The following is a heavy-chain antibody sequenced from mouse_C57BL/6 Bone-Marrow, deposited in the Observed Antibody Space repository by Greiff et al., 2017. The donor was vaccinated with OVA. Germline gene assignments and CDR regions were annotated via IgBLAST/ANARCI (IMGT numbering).Heavy chain of an antibody. V-gene: IGHV1-50*01. Sequence: VQLQQSGAELVKPGASVKLSCKASGYTFTSYWMQWVKQRPGQGLEWIGEIDPSDSYTNYNQKFKGKATLTVDTSSSTAYMQLSSLTSEDSAVYYCARGRNMGYWGQGTLVTVSA. J-gene: IGHJ3*01. CDR2: IDPSDSYT. D-gene: IGHD1-1*02. CDR3: ARGRNMGY. CDR1: GYTFTSYW.